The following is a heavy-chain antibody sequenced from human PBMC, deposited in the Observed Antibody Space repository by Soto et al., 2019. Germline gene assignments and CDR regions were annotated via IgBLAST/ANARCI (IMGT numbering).Heavy chain of an antibody. V-gene: IGHV4-59*08. CDR2: IYYSGST. CDR3: ASHPPSYGSYRLINWFDP. Sequence: ETLSLTCTVSGGSISSYYWSWIRQPPGKGLEWIGYIYYSGSTNYNPSLKSRVTISVDTSKNQFSLKLSSVTAADTAVYYCASHPPSYGSYRLINWFDPWGQGTLVTVSS. CDR1: GGSISSYY. D-gene: IGHD1-26*01. J-gene: IGHJ5*02.